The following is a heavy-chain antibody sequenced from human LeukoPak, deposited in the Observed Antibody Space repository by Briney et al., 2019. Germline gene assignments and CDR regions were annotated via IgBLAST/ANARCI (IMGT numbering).Heavy chain of an antibody. V-gene: IGHV1-46*01. J-gene: IGHJ4*02. CDR2: INPSGGST. CDR3: ARASSWYDFDY. CDR1: GYTFTSYY. D-gene: IGHD6-13*01. Sequence: ASVKVSCKASGYTFTSYYMHWVRQAPGQGLEWMGIINPSGGSTSYAQRFQGRVTMTRDTSTSTVYMELSSLRSEDTAVYYCARASSWYDFDYWGQGTLVTVSS.